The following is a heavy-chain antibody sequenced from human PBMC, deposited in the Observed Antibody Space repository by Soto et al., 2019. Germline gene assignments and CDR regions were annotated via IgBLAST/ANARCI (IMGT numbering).Heavy chain of an antibody. CDR2: IYYSGST. D-gene: IGHD4-17*01. V-gene: IGHV4-39*01. Sequence: QLQLQESAPGLVKPSETLSLTCTVSGGSISSSSYYWGWIRQPPGKGLEWIGGIYYSGSTYDNPSRKSRVTKSVDTSKNQFALKLSSVTAADTAVYYCARHSDYCDYGEYFDYWGQGTLVTVSS. J-gene: IGHJ4*02. CDR1: GGSISSSSYY. CDR3: ARHSDYCDYGEYFDY.